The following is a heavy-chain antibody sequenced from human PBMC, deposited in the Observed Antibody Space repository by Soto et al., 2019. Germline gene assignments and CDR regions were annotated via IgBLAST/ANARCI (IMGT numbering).Heavy chain of an antibody. J-gene: IGHJ5*02. V-gene: IGHV4-39*01. CDR2: IYYSGST. CDR1: GGSISSSSYY. D-gene: IGHD3-10*01. CDR3: ARHGSGSYYNNWFDP. Sequence: QLQLQESGPGLVKPSETLSLTCTVSGGSISSSSYYWGWIRQPPGKGLEWIGSIYYSGSTYYNPSLKRRVTISVDTSKNQVSLKLSSVTAADTAVYYCARHGSGSYYNNWFDPWGQGTLVTVSS.